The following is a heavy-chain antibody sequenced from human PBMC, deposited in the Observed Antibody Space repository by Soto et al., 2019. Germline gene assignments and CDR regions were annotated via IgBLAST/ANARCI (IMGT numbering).Heavy chain of an antibody. J-gene: IGHJ4*02. CDR2: ISSDTGNT. Sequence: QVQLVQSGPEVRKPGASVKVSCKASGFTFSKYDIHWVRQAPGQSLKWLGWISSDTGNTKYSQRIQGRVTFTRDTSASTAYMELRGLTFEDTAIYYCARDQAAVEAVASESGFDSWGQGTLVTVSS. D-gene: IGHD6-19*01. V-gene: IGHV1-3*04. CDR3: ARDQAAVEAVASESGFDS. CDR1: GFTFSKYD.